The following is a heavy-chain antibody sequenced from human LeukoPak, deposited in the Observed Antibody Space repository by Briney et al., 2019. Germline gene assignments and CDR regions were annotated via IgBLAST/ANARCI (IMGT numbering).Heavy chain of an antibody. Sequence: GGSLRLSCAASGFTFSSYSMNWVPEAPGKGREWVSSISSSSSYIYYADSVKGRFTISRDNAKNSLYLQMNSLRAEDTAVYYCARMVPTKPDIVVVTATHYYFDYWGQGTLVTVSS. CDR2: ISSSSSYI. J-gene: IGHJ4*02. CDR3: ARMVPTKPDIVVVTATHYYFDY. V-gene: IGHV3-21*04. D-gene: IGHD2-21*02. CDR1: GFTFSSYS.